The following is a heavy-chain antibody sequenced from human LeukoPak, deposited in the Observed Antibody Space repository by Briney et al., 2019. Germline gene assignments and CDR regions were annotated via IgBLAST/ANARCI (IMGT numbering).Heavy chain of an antibody. CDR2: IYYSGNT. D-gene: IGHD4-11*01. CDR3: ARDYSNYGRYYYGMDV. V-gene: IGHV4-59*01. J-gene: IGHJ6*02. Sequence: PSETLSLTCTVSGGSISSYYWTWIRQPPGKGLEWIGYIYYSGNTNHNPSLKSRVTISVDTSKNQFSLKLSSVTAADTAVYYCARDYSNYGRYYYGMDVWGQGTTVTVSS. CDR1: GGSISSYY.